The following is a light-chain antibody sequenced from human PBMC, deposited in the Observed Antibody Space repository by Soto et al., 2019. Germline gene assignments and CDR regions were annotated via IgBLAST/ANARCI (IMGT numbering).Light chain of an antibody. Sequence: QSALTQPPSASGSPGQSVTISCTGTSSDVGGYNFVSWYQQHPGKAPKLMIYEVSERPSGVPDRFSGSKSGNTASLTVSGXXXXXXXDYXCSSYAGSNIVVFGGGTK. V-gene: IGLV2-8*01. J-gene: IGLJ2*01. CDR2: EVS. CDR1: SSDVGGYNF. CDR3: SSYAGSNIVV.